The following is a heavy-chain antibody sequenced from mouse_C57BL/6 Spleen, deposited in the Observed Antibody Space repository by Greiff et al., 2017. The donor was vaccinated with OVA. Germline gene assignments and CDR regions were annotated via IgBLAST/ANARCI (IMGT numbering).Heavy chain of an antibody. J-gene: IGHJ3*01. D-gene: IGHD3-1*01. Sequence: VQLQQSGAELAKPGASVKLSCKASGYTFTSYWMHWVKQRPGQGLEWIGYINPSSGYTKYNQKFKAKATLTADKSSSTAYMQLSSLTYEDSAVYYCARSGDRAYWGQGTLVTVSA. CDR3: ARSGDRAY. V-gene: IGHV1-7*01. CDR1: GYTFTSYW. CDR2: INPSSGYT.